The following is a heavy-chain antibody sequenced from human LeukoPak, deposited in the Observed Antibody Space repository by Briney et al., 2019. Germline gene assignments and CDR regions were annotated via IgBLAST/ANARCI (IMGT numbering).Heavy chain of an antibody. D-gene: IGHD1-26*01. CDR2: ISSSTGYI. CDR3: ARVVGATKEEYYFDY. J-gene: IGHJ4*02. CDR1: GFTFSSYT. Sequence: KPGGSLRLSCAASGFTFSSYTMNWVRQAPGKGLEWVSSISSSTGYIYYADSVKGRFTISRDNAKNSLYLQMNSLRAEDTAVYYCARVVGATKEEYYFDYWGQGTLVTVSS. V-gene: IGHV3-21*01.